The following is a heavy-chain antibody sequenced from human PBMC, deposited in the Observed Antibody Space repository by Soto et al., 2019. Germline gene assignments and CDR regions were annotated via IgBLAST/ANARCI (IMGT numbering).Heavy chain of an antibody. CDR3: ARAGFSGPYDAFDI. CDR2: IDASGGT. Sequence: QVQLQQWGAGLLKPSETLSLTCAVFGGSLSGYWWSWIRQPPGKGLEWIGEIDASGGTNYNPSLKSRVTISEDTSKHQFSLKLTSVIAADTAVYFCARAGFSGPYDAFDIWGQGTMVSVSS. J-gene: IGHJ3*02. D-gene: IGHD1-26*01. CDR1: GGSLSGYW. V-gene: IGHV4-34*02.